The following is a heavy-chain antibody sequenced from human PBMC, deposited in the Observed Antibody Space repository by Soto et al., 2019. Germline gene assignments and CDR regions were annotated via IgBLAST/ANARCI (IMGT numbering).Heavy chain of an antibody. CDR2: SSESGGTK. D-gene: IGHD1-26*01. Sequence: VVPLRVSCPAAGVSFSRYKMNWVSQAPGKGLEWISYSSESGGTKYYAASVKGRFTISRDNSKNTLYVQMNSLTVEDTAVYYCARAQYTGSYFDACDVWGQGTRVTV. V-gene: IGHV3-48*03. CDR3: ARAQYTGSYFDACDV. J-gene: IGHJ3*01. CDR1: GVSFSRYK.